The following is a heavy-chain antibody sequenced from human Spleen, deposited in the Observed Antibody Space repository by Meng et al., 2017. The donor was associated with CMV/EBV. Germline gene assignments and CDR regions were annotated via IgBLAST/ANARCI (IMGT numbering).Heavy chain of an antibody. J-gene: IGHJ4*02. CDR3: ARAVRSSHFDY. D-gene: IGHD4-17*01. Sequence: CTVSSGSVSGGGYYWSWIRQPPGKGLEWIGYIYYSGSTNYNSSLKSRVTISIDTSKNQFSLKLRSVTAADTAVYYCARAVRSSHFDYWGQGTLVTVSS. V-gene: IGHV4-61*08. CDR2: IYYSGST. CDR1: SGSVSGGGYY.